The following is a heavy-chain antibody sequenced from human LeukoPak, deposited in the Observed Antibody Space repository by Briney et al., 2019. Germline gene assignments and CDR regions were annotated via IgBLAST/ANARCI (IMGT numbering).Heavy chain of an antibody. CDR1: GGSISSYY. CDR2: IYTSGST. Sequence: SETLSLTCTVSGGSISSYYWSWIRQPAGKGLEWIGRIYTSGSTNYNPSLKSRVTISVDTSKNQFSLKLSSVTAADTAVYYCARGGLCIGSSTSCLPTIDYWGQGTLVTVSS. J-gene: IGHJ4*02. V-gene: IGHV4-4*07. CDR3: ARGGLCIGSSTSCLPTIDY. D-gene: IGHD2-2*01.